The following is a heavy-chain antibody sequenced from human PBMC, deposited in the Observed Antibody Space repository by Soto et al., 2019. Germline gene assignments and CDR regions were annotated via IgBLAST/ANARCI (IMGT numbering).Heavy chain of an antibody. CDR3: ARGLTYYDFWSGYSASMDV. V-gene: IGHV1-69*02. CDR1: GGTLSSYT. J-gene: IGHJ6*03. Sequence: SVKVSCTASGGTLSSYTISWVRQAPRQGLEWMGRIIPILGIANYAQKFQGRVTITADKSTSTAYMELSSLRSEDTAVYYCARGLTYYDFWSGYSASMDVWGKGTTVTVSS. CDR2: IIPILGIA. D-gene: IGHD3-3*01.